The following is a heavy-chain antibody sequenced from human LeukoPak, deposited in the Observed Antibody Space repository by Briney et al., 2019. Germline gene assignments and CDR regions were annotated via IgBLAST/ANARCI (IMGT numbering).Heavy chain of an antibody. Sequence: ASVKVSCKASGYTFTGYYMHWVRQAPGQGFEWMGWINPNSGGTNYAQKFQGRVTMTRDTSISTVYMELSSLRSEDTAVYYCARDRRNYYDSSGYYYAWFDPWGQGTLVTVSS. D-gene: IGHD3-22*01. CDR1: GYTFTGYY. CDR2: INPNSGGT. J-gene: IGHJ5*02. CDR3: ARDRRNYYDSSGYYYAWFDP. V-gene: IGHV1-2*02.